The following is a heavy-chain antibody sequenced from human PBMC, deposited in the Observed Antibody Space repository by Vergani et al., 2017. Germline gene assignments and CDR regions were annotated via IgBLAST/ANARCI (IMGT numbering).Heavy chain of an antibody. CDR3: ARDTRYYYGSGSYSVPYYYYGLDV. J-gene: IGHJ6*02. CDR1: GGSISSYY. Sequence: QVQLQESGPGLVKPSETLSLTCTVSGGSISSYYWSWIRQPPGKGLEWIGYIYYSGSTNYNPSLKSRVTISVDTSKNQFSLKLSSVTAADTAVYYCARDTRYYYGSGSYSVPYYYYGLDVWGQGTAVTVSS. V-gene: IGHV4-59*01. D-gene: IGHD3-10*01. CDR2: IYYSGST.